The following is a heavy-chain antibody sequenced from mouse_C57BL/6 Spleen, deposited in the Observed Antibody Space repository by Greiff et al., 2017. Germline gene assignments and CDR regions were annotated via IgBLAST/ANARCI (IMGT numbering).Heavy chain of an antibody. CDR3: ARGEGDYFDD. Sequence: EVKLVESEGGLVQPGSSMKLSCTASGFTFSDYYMAWVRQVPEKGLEWVANINYDGSSTYYLDSLKSRFNITRDNAKNILYLQMSSLKSEDTATYYCARGEGDYFDDWGQGTTLTVSS. CDR1: GFTFSDYY. J-gene: IGHJ2*01. CDR2: INYDGSST. V-gene: IGHV5-16*01.